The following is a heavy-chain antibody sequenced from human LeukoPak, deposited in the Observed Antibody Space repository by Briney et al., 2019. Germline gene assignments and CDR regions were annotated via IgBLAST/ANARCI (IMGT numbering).Heavy chain of an antibody. CDR3: ARDSDYYDSSGYYGY. J-gene: IGHJ4*02. CDR2: IKQDGSEK. CDR1: GFTFSSYW. D-gene: IGHD3-22*01. Sequence: GGSLRLSCAASGFTFSSYWMSWVRQAPGKGVEGGANIKQDGSEKYYVDSVKGRFTISRDNAKNSLYLQMNSLRAEDTAVYYCARDSDYYDSSGYYGYWGQGTLVTVSS. V-gene: IGHV3-7*01.